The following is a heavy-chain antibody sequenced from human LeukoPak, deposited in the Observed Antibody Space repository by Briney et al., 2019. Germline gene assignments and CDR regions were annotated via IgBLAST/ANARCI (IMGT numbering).Heavy chain of an antibody. Sequence: GGSLRLSCAASGFTFSSYSMNWVRQAPGKGLEWVSYISSSSSTIYYADSVKGRFTISRDNAKNSLYLQMNSLRDEDTAVYYCARDCVVVVAATLNAFDIWGQGTMVTVSS. D-gene: IGHD2-15*01. J-gene: IGHJ3*02. V-gene: IGHV3-48*02. CDR3: ARDCVVVVAATLNAFDI. CDR1: GFTFSSYS. CDR2: ISSSSSTI.